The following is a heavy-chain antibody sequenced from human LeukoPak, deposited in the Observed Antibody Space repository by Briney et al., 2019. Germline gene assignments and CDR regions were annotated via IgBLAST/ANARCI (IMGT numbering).Heavy chain of an antibody. J-gene: IGHJ4*02. V-gene: IGHV1-18*01. CDR2: ISAYNGDT. Sequence: ASVKVSLKASGYTFTSYGISWVRQAPGQGLEWMGWISAYNGDTNYAQNVQGRLTMTTDTSTGTAYMELRSLRSDDTAVYYCGRLADKKLQRFLDYWGQGTLVTVSS. CDR1: GYTFTSYG. D-gene: IGHD2-15*01. CDR3: GRLADKKLQRFLDY.